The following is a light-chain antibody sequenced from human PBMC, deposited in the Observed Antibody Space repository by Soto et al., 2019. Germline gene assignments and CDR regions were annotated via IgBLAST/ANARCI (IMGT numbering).Light chain of an antibody. CDR1: QSVSSY. CDR3: QQRSNWPRLT. V-gene: IGKV3-11*01. Sequence: EIVLTQSPATLSLSPGERATLSCRASQSVSSYLAWYQQKPGQAPRLLIYDTSNRATGIPARFSGSGSGTDFTLTISSLEPEDFADYYCQQRSNWPRLTFGGGTKVDIK. CDR2: DTS. J-gene: IGKJ4*01.